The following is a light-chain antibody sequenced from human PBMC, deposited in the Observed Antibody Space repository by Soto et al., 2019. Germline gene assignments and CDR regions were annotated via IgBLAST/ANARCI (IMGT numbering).Light chain of an antibody. CDR2: GAS. CDR1: QTVTSSF. V-gene: IGKV3-20*01. J-gene: IGKJ4*01. Sequence: EIVLTQSPGTLSLSPGERATLSCRASQTVTSSFLAWYQQKPGQAPRLLISGASNRATDIPDRFSGSGSGTDFTLTISRLEPEDFAVYYCQQYGSSPLTFGGGTKVDIK. CDR3: QQYGSSPLT.